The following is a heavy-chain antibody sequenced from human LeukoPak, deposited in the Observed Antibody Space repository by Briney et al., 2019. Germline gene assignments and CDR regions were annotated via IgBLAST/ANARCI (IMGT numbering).Heavy chain of an antibody. D-gene: IGHD2-2*01. CDR3: ARVIVVVPAASSHYYCGMDV. CDR1: GGSFSGYY. V-gene: IGHV4-34*01. Sequence: SETLSLTCAVYGGSFSGYYWSWIRQPPGKGLEWIGEINHSGSTNYNPSLKSRVTISVDTSKNQFSLKLSSVTAADTAVYYCARVIVVVPAASSHYYCGMDVWGQGTTVIVSS. CDR2: INHSGST. J-gene: IGHJ6*02.